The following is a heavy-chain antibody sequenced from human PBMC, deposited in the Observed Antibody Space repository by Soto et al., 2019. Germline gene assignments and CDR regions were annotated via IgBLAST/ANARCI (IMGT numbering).Heavy chain of an antibody. CDR2: ISAYNGNT. D-gene: IGHD6-19*01. CDR1: GYTFTSYG. J-gene: IGHJ6*02. V-gene: IGHV1-18*01. Sequence: ASVKVSCKASGYTFTSYGISWVRQAPGQGLEWMGWISAYNGNTNYAQKLQGRVTMTTDTSTSTAYMELRSLRSDDTAVYYCAGDLSIAVAADYYYYGMDVWGQGTTVTVSS. CDR3: AGDLSIAVAADYYYYGMDV.